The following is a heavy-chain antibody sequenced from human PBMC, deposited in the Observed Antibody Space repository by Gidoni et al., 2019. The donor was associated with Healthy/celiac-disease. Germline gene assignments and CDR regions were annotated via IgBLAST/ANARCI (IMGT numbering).Heavy chain of an antibody. J-gene: IGHJ4*02. Sequence: QVQLVESGGGVVQPGRSLRLSCAASGFTFSSYAMHWVRQAPGKGLEWVAVISYDGSNKYYADSVKGRFTISRDNSKNTLYLQMNSLRAEDTAVYYCARGDRYYYGSGSHDYWGQGTLVTVSS. D-gene: IGHD3-10*01. CDR3: ARGDRYYYGSGSHDY. CDR2: ISYDGSNK. CDR1: GFTFSSYA. V-gene: IGHV3-30-3*01.